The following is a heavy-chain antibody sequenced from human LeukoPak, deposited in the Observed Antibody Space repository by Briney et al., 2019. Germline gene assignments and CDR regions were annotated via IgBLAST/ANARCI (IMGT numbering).Heavy chain of an antibody. Sequence: SETLSLTCTASGCSISSYDWSWIRQPPGKGLEWIWYIYYSGSTNYNPSLKSRVTISVDTSNNNFYLKLSSVTDADTAVYYCASTNIAVAGNNYYYYYGMDVWGKGTTVTASS. CDR1: GCSISSYD. D-gene: IGHD6-19*01. CDR2: IYYSGST. V-gene: IGHV4-59*08. CDR3: ASTNIAVAGNNYYYYYGMDV. J-gene: IGHJ6*04.